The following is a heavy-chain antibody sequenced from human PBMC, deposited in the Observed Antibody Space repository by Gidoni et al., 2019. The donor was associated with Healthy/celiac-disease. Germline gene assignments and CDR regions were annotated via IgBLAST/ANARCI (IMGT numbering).Heavy chain of an antibody. Sequence: QVQLQESGPGLTKPSETLSPTCTVSGGSISSYYWTWIRQPPGKGLEWIGYIYYSGSTNYNPSLKSRVTISVDTSKNQFSLKLSSVTAADTAVYYCARGGGGYCSGGSCYSFYYYYYMDVWGKGTTVTVSS. V-gene: IGHV4-59*01. CDR2: IYYSGST. D-gene: IGHD2-15*01. CDR1: GGSISSYY. J-gene: IGHJ6*03. CDR3: ARGGGGYCSGGSCYSFYYYYYMDV.